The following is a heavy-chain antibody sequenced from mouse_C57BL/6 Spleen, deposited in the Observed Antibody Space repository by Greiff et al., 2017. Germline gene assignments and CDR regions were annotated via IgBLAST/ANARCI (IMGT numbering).Heavy chain of an antibody. J-gene: IGHJ2*01. CDR2: ISSGGDYI. CDR3: TRDNYGSLFDY. V-gene: IGHV5-9-1*02. CDR1: GFTFSSYA. D-gene: IGHD1-1*01. Sequence: EVQLQQSGEGLVKPGGSLKLSCAASGFTFSSYAMSWVRQTPEKRLEWVAYISSGGDYIYYADTVKGRFTISRDNARNTLYLQMSSLKSEDTAMYYCTRDNYGSLFDYWGQGTTLTVSS.